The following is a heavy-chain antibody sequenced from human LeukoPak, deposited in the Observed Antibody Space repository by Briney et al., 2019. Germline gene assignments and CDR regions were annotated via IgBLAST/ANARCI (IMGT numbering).Heavy chain of an antibody. D-gene: IGHD3-10*01. V-gene: IGHV4-4*02. CDR3: ARSGRYYSYYFDY. CDR2: IYHSGST. CDR1: GGSISSSNW. J-gene: IGHJ4*02. Sequence: SETLSLTCAVSGGSISSSNWWSWVRQPPGKGLEWIGEIYHSGSTNYNPSLKSRVTISVDKSKNQFSLKLSSVTAADTAVYYCARSGRYYSYYFDYWGQGTLVTVSS.